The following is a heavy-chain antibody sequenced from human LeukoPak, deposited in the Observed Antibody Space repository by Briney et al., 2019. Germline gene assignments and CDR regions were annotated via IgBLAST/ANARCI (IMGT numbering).Heavy chain of an antibody. V-gene: IGHV3-74*01. Sequence: GGSLRLSCAASGFTFSNYWMHWVRHAPGKGLMWVSRINSDGSTTRYADSVKGRFTISRDNAKNTVYLQMNSLRAEDTAVYYCARDKGALDYWGQGTLVTVSS. CDR1: GFTFSNYW. J-gene: IGHJ4*02. CDR3: ARDKGALDY. CDR2: INSDGSTT. D-gene: IGHD1-26*01.